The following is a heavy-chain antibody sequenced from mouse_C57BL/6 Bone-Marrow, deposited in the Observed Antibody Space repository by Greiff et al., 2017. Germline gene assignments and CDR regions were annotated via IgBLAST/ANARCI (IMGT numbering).Heavy chain of an antibody. D-gene: IGHD3-2*02. J-gene: IGHJ1*03. CDR2: IWSGGST. Sequence: QVQLQQSGPGLVQPSQSLSITCTVSGFSLTSYGVHWVRQSPGKGLEWRGVIWSGGSTDYNAAFISRLSISKDKSKSQVFFKMNSLQADDTAIYYCARGDSSSFDVWGTGTTVTVSS. V-gene: IGHV2-2*01. CDR1: GFSLTSYG. CDR3: ARGDSSSFDV.